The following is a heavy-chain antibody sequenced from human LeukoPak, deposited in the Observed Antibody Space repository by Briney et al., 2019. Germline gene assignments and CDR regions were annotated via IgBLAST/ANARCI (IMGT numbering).Heavy chain of an antibody. D-gene: IGHD5-24*01. CDR3: ARDDGDGYNYGFFDY. CDR2: IWYDGSNK. J-gene: IGHJ4*02. V-gene: IGHV3-33*01. CDR1: GFTFSSYG. Sequence: GGSLRLSCAASGFTFSSYGMHWVRQAPGKGLEWVAVIWYDGSNKYYADSVKGRFTISRDNSKNTLYLQMNSLRAEGTAVYYCARDDGDGYNYGFFDYWGQGTLVTVSS.